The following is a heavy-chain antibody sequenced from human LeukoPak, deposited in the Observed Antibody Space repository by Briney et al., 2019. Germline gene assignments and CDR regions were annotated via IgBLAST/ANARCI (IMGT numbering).Heavy chain of an antibody. CDR3: ARHPSYTSGWPLDY. CDR2: IYLGDSDT. V-gene: IGHV5-51*01. D-gene: IGHD6-19*01. Sequence: GESLKISCKGSGYTSTNNWIGWVRQMPGKGLGWMGIIYLGDSDTRYSPSFQGQVTISADKSITTAYLQWSSLKASDTAMYYCARHPSYTSGWPLDYWGQGTLVTVSS. CDR1: GYTSTNNW. J-gene: IGHJ4*02.